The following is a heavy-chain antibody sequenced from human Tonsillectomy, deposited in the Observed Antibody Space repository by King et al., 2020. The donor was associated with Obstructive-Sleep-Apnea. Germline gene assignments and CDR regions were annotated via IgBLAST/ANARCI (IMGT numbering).Heavy chain of an antibody. Sequence: VQLVESGGGVVQPGRSLRLSCAASGFSFSSFGMHWVRQAPGKGLKWVAVMSYDGSIKYFADSVKGRFTISRDNSKNTLFLQMNSLRTEDTAVYYCAKDSDDNDGMDYWGQGTLVTVSS. D-gene: IGHD1-1*01. V-gene: IGHV3-30*18. CDR1: GFSFSSFG. J-gene: IGHJ4*02. CDR2: MSYDGSIK. CDR3: AKDSDDNDGMDY.